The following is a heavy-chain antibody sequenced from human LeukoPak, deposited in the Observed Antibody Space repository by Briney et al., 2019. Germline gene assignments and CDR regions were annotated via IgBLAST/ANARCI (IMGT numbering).Heavy chain of an antibody. J-gene: IGHJ5*02. CDR3: AKPYLRGLQRLFDP. D-gene: IGHD5-24*01. Sequence: GRSLRLSCAASGFPFSSYAMRWVRQAPGKGLEWVSAISGSGGSTYYADSVKGRFTISRDNSKNTRYLQMNSLRAEDTAVYYCAKPYLRGLQRLFDPWGQGTLVTVSS. CDR2: ISGSGGST. V-gene: IGHV3-23*01. CDR1: GFPFSSYA.